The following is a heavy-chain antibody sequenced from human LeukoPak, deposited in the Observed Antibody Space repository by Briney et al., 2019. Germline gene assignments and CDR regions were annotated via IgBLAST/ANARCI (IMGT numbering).Heavy chain of an antibody. CDR3: AGAEIVAVVAAISY. D-gene: IGHD2-15*01. J-gene: IGHJ4*02. V-gene: IGHV3-30-3*01. CDR1: GFTFSSYA. Sequence: GGSLRLSCAASGFTFSSYAMPWVRQAPGKGLEWVAVISYDGSNKYYADSVKGRFTISRDNSKNTLYLQMNSLRAEDTAVYYCAGAEIVAVVAAISYWGQGTLVTVSS. CDR2: ISYDGSNK.